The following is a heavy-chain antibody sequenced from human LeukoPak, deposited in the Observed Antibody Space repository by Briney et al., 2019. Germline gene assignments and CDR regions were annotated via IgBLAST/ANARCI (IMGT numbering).Heavy chain of an antibody. D-gene: IGHD5-24*01. V-gene: IGHV3-48*04. Sequence: GGSLRLSCEASGFTFSNYDMIWVRQAPGKGLEWVSYISSSSRNVYYADSVRGRFTISRDNAKNSLYLQMNSLRAEDTAVYYCARVRDGSQDYWGQGTLVTVSS. CDR1: GFTFSNYD. J-gene: IGHJ4*02. CDR3: ARVRDGSQDY. CDR2: ISSSSRNV.